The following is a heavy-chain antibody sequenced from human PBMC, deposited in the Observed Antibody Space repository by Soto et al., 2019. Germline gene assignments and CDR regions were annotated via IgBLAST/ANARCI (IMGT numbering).Heavy chain of an antibody. V-gene: IGHV1-69*06. CDR1: GGTFSSYA. CDR3: ARGSELLWFGELLSPFDH. Sequence: SVKVSCKASGGTFSSYAISWVRQAPGQGLEWMGGIIPIFGTANYAQKFQGRVTITADKSTSTAYMELSSLRSEDTAVYYCARGSELLWFGELLSPFDHWGQGXLVTVYS. CDR2: IIPIFGTA. D-gene: IGHD3-10*01. J-gene: IGHJ4*02.